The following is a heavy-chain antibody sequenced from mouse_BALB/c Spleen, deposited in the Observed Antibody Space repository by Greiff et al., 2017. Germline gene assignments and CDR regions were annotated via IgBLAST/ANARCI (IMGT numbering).Heavy chain of an antibody. Sequence: QVQLQQPGAELVRPGASVKLSCKASGYTFTSYWINWVKQRPGQGLEWIGNIYPSDSYTNYNQKFKDKATLTVDKSSSTAYMQLSSPTSEDSAVYYCTRFYYYGSSSYYYAMDYWGQGTSVTVSS. J-gene: IGHJ4*01. CDR1: GYTFTSYW. CDR2: IYPSDSYT. CDR3: TRFYYYGSSSYYYAMDY. V-gene: IGHV1-69*02. D-gene: IGHD1-1*01.